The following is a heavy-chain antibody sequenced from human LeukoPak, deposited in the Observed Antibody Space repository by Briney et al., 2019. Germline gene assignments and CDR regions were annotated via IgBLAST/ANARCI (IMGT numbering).Heavy chain of an antibody. Sequence: GGSLTLSCAAYRLTFSSYWMHWVRQAQGKGLVWVLRTNSDGRSTSYADSVKGRFTISRDNAKNSLYLQMNSLRAEDTAVYYCARDKTYDFWSNYRYYYYYYMDVWGKGTTVSVSS. CDR3: ARDKTYDFWSNYRYYYYYYMDV. D-gene: IGHD3-3*01. CDR2: TNSDGRST. V-gene: IGHV3-74*01. CDR1: RLTFSSYW. J-gene: IGHJ6*03.